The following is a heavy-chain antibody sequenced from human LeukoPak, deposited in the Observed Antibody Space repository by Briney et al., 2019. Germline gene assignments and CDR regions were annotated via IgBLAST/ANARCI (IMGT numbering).Heavy chain of an antibody. CDR3: ARCPTIGYDSSGLD. D-gene: IGHD3-22*01. V-gene: IGHV4-61*02. Sequence: SETLSLTCTVSGGSISSSSYYWSWIRQPAGKGLEWIGRIYTSGSTNYNSSLKSRVTISIDTSNNQFYLNLSSLTAADTAVYYCARCPTIGYDSSGLDWGQGTLVTVSS. J-gene: IGHJ4*02. CDR1: GGSISSSSYY. CDR2: IYTSGST.